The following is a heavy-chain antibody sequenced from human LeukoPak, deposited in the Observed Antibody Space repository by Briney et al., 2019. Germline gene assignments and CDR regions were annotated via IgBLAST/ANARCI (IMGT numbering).Heavy chain of an antibody. D-gene: IGHD6-13*01. Sequence: GASVKVSCKASGYTFTSYYMHWVRQAPGQGLEWMGIINPTGGRASYAQKFQGRVTMTRDTSTSTVYMELSSLRSEDTAVYYCASRWGLDSSKLHERDYYYYYMDVWGKGTTVTVSS. CDR2: INPTGGRA. CDR3: ASRWGLDSSKLHERDYYYYYMDV. CDR1: GYTFTSYY. J-gene: IGHJ6*03. V-gene: IGHV1-46*01.